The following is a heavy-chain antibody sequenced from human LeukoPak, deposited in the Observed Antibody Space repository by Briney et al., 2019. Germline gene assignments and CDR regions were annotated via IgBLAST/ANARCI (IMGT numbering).Heavy chain of an antibody. J-gene: IGHJ3*02. CDR2: IYYSGST. D-gene: IGHD4-17*01. Sequence: PSETLSLTCTVSGGSISSGGYYWSWIRQHPGKGLEWIGYIYYSGSTNYNPSLKSRVTISVDTSKNQFSLKLSSVTAVDTAVYYCARKATTGPTKAAFDIWGQGTMVTVSS. CDR1: GGSISSGGYY. V-gene: IGHV4-61*08. CDR3: ARKATTGPTKAAFDI.